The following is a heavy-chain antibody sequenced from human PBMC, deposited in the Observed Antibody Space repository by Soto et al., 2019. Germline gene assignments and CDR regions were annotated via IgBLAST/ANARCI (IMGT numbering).Heavy chain of an antibody. Sequence: PSETLSLTCTVSKGSISDYYWGWIRQPPGKGLEWVGYFYDSGSTKYNPSIKSRVTISVDTSKNQISLEMKSVTVADTAVYYCARVGSGGYSNNWFDPWGQGTLVTVSS. D-gene: IGHD3-22*01. J-gene: IGHJ5*02. CDR2: FYDSGST. CDR1: KGSISDYY. CDR3: ARVGSGGYSNNWFDP. V-gene: IGHV4-59*01.